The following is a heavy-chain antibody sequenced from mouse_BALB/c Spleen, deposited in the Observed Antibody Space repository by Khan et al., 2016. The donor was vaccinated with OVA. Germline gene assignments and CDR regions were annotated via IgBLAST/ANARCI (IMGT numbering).Heavy chain of an antibody. CDR3: ARSGGNFHWYFDV. CDR2: ISSGSSTI. CDR1: GFTLSSFG. J-gene: IGHJ1*01. V-gene: IGHV5-17*02. D-gene: IGHD2-1*01. Sequence: EVELVESGGGLVQPGGSRKLSCVASGFTLSSFGMHWVRQAPMKVLEWVAYISSGSSTIYYVDTVKGRFTISRDNPTNTLFLQMTRLRSEDTAMYYCARSGGNFHWYFDVWGAGTSVTVSS.